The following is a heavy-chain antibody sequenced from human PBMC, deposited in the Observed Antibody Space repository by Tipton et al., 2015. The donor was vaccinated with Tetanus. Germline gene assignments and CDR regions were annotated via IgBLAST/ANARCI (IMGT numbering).Heavy chain of an antibody. V-gene: IGHV3-53*01. CDR3: AKDVETYYDFWSGSGF. CDR2: IYRDGTT. Sequence: SLRLSCEASGFIISNNNMNWVRQAPGKGLEWVSVIYRDGTTHYADSVKGRFTISRDNSNNMLFLQMSSLRLEDTAIYYCAKDVETYYDFWSGSGFWGQGTLVTVSS. J-gene: IGHJ4*02. CDR1: GFIISNNN. D-gene: IGHD3-3*01.